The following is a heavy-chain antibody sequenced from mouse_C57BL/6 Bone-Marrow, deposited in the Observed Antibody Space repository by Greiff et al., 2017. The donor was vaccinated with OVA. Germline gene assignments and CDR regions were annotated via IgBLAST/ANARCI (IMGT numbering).Heavy chain of an antibody. V-gene: IGHV1-19*01. D-gene: IGHD1-1*01. CDR1: GYTFTDYY. CDR3: ASPYYYGSSYRYFDV. CDR2: INPYNGGT. Sequence: VQLKESGPVLVKPGASVKMSCKASGYTFTDYYMNWVKQSHGKSLEWIGVINPYNGGTSYNQKFKGKATLTVDKSSSTAYMELNSLTSEDSAVYYCASPYYYGSSYRYFDVWGTGTTVTVSS. J-gene: IGHJ1*03.